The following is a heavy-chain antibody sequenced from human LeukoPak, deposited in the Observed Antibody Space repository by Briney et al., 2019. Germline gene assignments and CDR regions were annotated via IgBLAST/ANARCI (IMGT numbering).Heavy chain of an antibody. CDR3: ATYGSGSYYSFDY. CDR1: GGTFSSYA. J-gene: IGHJ4*02. D-gene: IGHD3-10*01. CDR2: IIPILGIA. Sequence: SVKVSCKASGGTFSSYAISWVRQAPGQGLEWMGRIIPILGIANYAQRFQGRVTITADKSTSTAYMELSSLRSEDTAVYYCATYGSGSYYSFDYWGQGTLVTVSS. V-gene: IGHV1-69*04.